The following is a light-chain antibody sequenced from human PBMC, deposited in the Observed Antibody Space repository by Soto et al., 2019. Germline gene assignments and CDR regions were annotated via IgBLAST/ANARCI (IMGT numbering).Light chain of an antibody. Sequence: QSALTQPASVSGSPGQSITISCTGTSSDVGGYNYVSWYQHHPGKAPKLMIYDVSNRPSGVSNRFSGSKSGSTASLTISGLQAEDEADYYGSSFTSSATRVFGTGTKLTVL. CDR3: SSFTSSATRV. CDR1: SSDVGGYNY. CDR2: DVS. V-gene: IGLV2-14*03. J-gene: IGLJ1*01.